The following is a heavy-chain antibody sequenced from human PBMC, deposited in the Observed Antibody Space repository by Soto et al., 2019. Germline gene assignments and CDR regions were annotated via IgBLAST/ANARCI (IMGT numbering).Heavy chain of an antibody. V-gene: IGHV4-34*01. CDR3: ARDKITGLFDC. CDR2: INHTGST. J-gene: IGHJ4*02. CDR1: GGSFSGYS. Sequence: SETLSLTCAVYGGSFSGYSWTWIRQPPGTGLEWIGEINHTGSTNYNPSLKSRVTISVDTSKNQFSLKLTSVTAADTAVYYCARDKITGLFDCWGQGTLVTVSS. D-gene: IGHD2-8*02.